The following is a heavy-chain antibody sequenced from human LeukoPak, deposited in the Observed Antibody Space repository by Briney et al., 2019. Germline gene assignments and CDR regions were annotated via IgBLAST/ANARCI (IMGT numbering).Heavy chain of an antibody. CDR3: AKHRFESGGYHSTD. Sequence: GRSLRLSCAASGFTFSSYAMHWVRQAPGKGLEWVAVISYDGSNKYYADSVKGRFTISRDNSKNTLYLQMNSLRDEDTAVYYCAKHRFESGGYHSTDWGQGTLVTVSS. CDR1: GFTFSSYA. J-gene: IGHJ4*02. D-gene: IGHD3-22*01. CDR2: ISYDGSNK. V-gene: IGHV3-30-3*02.